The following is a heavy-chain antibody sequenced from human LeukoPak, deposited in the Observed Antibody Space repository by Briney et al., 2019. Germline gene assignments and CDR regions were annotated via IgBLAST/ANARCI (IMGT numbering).Heavy chain of an antibody. D-gene: IGHD3/OR15-3a*01. V-gene: IGHV3-21*04. CDR3: ARDGLETSDY. CDR1: EFTFSTYS. Sequence: GGSLRLSCAASEFTFSTYSMSWVRQAPGKGLEWVSFISSSSSYIYYADSVKGRFTISRDNAKNSLYLQMNSLRAEDTAVYYCARDGLETSDYWGQGTLVTVSS. J-gene: IGHJ4*02. CDR2: ISSSSSYI.